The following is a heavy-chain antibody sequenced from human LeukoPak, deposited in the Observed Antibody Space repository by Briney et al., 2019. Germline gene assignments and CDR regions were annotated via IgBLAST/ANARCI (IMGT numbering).Heavy chain of an antibody. CDR3: ARVRYQTADY. CDR2: ISSSGTTI. D-gene: IGHD3-16*02. Sequence: GGSLRLSCAASGFTFSSYEMNWVRQAPGRGLEWVSYISSSGTTIHYADSVKGRFTISRDNAKNSVYPQMNSLRVEDTAVYYCARVRYQTADYWGQGTLVTVSS. V-gene: IGHV3-48*03. J-gene: IGHJ4*02. CDR1: GFTFSSYE.